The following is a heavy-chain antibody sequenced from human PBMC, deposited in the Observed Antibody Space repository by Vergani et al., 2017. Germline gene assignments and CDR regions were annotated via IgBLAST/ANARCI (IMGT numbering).Heavy chain of an antibody. V-gene: IGHV5-51*03. Sequence: EVQLVQSGAEVKKPGESLKISCKGSGYSFTSYWIGWVRQMPGKGLEWMGIIYPGDSDTRYSPSFQGQVTISADKSISTAYLQWSSLKASDTAMYYCARPSQTNYYYYGMDVWGQGTTVTVSS. CDR2: IYPGDSDT. J-gene: IGHJ6*02. D-gene: IGHD1-7*01. CDR1: GYSFTSYW. CDR3: ARPSQTNYYYYGMDV.